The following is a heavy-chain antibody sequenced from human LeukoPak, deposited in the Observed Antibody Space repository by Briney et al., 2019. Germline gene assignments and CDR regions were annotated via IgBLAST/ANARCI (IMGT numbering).Heavy chain of an antibody. CDR3: ARRRWGSSWFFDY. J-gene: IGHJ4*02. D-gene: IGHD6-13*01. V-gene: IGHV4-4*02. CDR1: GGSISSSNW. Sequence: SETLSLTCAVSGGSISSSNWWSWVRQPPGKGLEWIGEIYHSGSTNYNPSLKSRVTISVDKSKNQFSLKLSSVTAADTAVYYCARRRWGSSWFFDYWGQGTLVTVSS. CDR2: IYHSGST.